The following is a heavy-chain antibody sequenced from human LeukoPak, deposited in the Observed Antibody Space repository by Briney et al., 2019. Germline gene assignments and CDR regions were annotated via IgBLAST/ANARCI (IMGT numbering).Heavy chain of an antibody. CDR3: ARETRDGDGDAFDV. CDR2: FNPKSGGT. Sequence: RASVKVSCKASGYTFTGYYLHWARQAPGQGLEWMGWFNPKSGGTDSAQKFQGRVTMTRDTSISTAYMELSRLRSDDTAVYYCARETRDGDGDAFDVWGQGTMVTVSS. D-gene: IGHD5-24*01. V-gene: IGHV1-2*02. CDR1: GYTFTGYY. J-gene: IGHJ3*01.